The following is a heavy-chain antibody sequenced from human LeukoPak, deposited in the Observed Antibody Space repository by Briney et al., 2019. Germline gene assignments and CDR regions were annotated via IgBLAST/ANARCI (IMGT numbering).Heavy chain of an antibody. CDR3: ARGPVLFYRYCSSTSCYSWFDP. V-gene: IGHV4-34*01. CDR2: INHSGST. J-gene: IGHJ5*02. CDR1: GGSSSGYY. Sequence: PSETLSLTCAVYGGSSSGYYWSWIRQPPGKGLEWIGEINHSGSTNYNPSLKSRVTISVDTSKNQFSLKLSSVTAADTAVYYCARGPVLFYRYCSSTSCYSWFDPWGQGTLVTVSS. D-gene: IGHD2-2*01.